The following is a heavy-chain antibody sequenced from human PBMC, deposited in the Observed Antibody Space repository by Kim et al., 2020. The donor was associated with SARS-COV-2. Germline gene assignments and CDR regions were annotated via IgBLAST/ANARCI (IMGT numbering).Heavy chain of an antibody. V-gene: IGHV7-4-1*02. CDR3: ARDHRWAVTTCFRGDCLADY. CDR1: GYTFTSYA. J-gene: IGHJ4*02. Sequence: ASVKVSCKASGYTFTSYAMNWVRQAPGQGLEWMGWINTNTGNPTYAQGFTGRFVFSLDTSVSTAYLQISSLKAEDTAVYYCARDHRWAVTTCFRGDCLADYWGQGTLVTVSS. CDR2: INTNTGNP. D-gene: IGHD2-21*01.